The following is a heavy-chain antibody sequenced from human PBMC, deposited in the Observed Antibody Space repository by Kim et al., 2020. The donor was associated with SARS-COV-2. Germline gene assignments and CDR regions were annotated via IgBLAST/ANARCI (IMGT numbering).Heavy chain of an antibody. CDR3: AKAIAVAGTHSSPAYYYGMDV. J-gene: IGHJ6*02. V-gene: IGHV3-23*01. D-gene: IGHD6-19*01. CDR2: ISGSGGST. CDR1: GFTFSSYA. Sequence: GGSLRLSCAASGFTFSSYAMSWVRQAPGKGLEWVSAISGSGGSTYYADSVKGQLTISRDNSKNTLYLQMNSLRAEDTAVYYCAKAIAVAGTHSSPAYYYGMDVWGQGTTVTVSS.